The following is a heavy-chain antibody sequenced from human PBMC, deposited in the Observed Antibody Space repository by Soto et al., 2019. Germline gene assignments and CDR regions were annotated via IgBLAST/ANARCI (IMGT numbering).Heavy chain of an antibody. J-gene: IGHJ6*02. Sequence: QVQLVQSGAEVKKPGSSVRVSCKASGGTFSSYAISWVRQAPGQGLEWMGGIIPIFGTENYAQKFQGRVTITANESTSTAYMELSSLRSEDTAVYYCARDRIAGSKYYYGMDVWGQGTTVTVSS. V-gene: IGHV1-69*01. CDR2: IIPIFGTE. CDR3: ARDRIAGSKYYYGMDV. CDR1: GGTFSSYA. D-gene: IGHD6-13*01.